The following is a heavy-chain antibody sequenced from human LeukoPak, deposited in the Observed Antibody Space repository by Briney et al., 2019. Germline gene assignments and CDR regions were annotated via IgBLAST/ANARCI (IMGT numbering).Heavy chain of an antibody. CDR1: GGSISSYY. Sequence: SETLSLTCTVSGGSISSYYWSWIRQPPGKGLEWIGHIYYSGSTNYNPSLKSRVTISVDTSKKQFSLKLSSVTAADTAVYYCAKSDYYASGLDYWGQGPLVTVSS. CDR3: AKSDYYASGLDY. D-gene: IGHD3-10*01. CDR2: IYYSGST. J-gene: IGHJ4*02. V-gene: IGHV4-59*08.